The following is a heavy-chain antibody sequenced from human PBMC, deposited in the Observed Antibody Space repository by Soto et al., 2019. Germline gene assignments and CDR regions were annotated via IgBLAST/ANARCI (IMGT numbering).Heavy chain of an antibody. CDR2: ISQSGNT. Sequence: SETLSLTCSIYSGCFSGYYWSWIRQPPGKGLEWIGEISQSGNTNYSPSLKSRVSISIDTSKKQFSLSLASVSAADTAVYYCARAPKVSGASQTRPDFWGQGTLVTVYS. D-gene: IGHD6-25*01. V-gene: IGHV4-34*01. CDR1: SGCFSGYY. J-gene: IGHJ4*02. CDR3: ARAPKVSGASQTRPDF.